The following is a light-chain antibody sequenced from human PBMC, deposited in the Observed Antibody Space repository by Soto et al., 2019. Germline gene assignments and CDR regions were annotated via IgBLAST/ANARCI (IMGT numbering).Light chain of an antibody. CDR1: QSVLYSTNNKNY. J-gene: IGKJ1*01. CDR3: QQDYSTPVT. CDR2: WAS. V-gene: IGKV4-1*01. Sequence: DIVMTQSPDSLAVSLGERATIRCKSSQSVLYSTNNKNYLAWYQQRPGQPPKLLIYWASTRESGVPDRFSGSGSGTDFTLTISSLQAEDVAVYYCQQDYSTPVTFGQGTKVEIK.